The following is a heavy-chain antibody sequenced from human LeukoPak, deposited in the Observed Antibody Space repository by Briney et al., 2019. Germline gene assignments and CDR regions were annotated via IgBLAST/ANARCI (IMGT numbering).Heavy chain of an antibody. Sequence: GGSLRLSCAASGFTFSSYAMSWVRQAPGKGLEWVSAIGGSASSTYYADSVRGRFTISRDNAKNSLYLQMNSLRAEDTALYYCVRDISGYYFDYWGQGTLVTVSS. J-gene: IGHJ4*02. D-gene: IGHD3-22*01. CDR1: GFTFSSYA. CDR3: VRDISGYYFDY. V-gene: IGHV3-23*01. CDR2: IGGSASST.